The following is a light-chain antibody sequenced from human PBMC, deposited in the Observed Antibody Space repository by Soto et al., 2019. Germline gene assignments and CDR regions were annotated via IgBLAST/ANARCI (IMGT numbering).Light chain of an antibody. V-gene: IGLV2-14*01. J-gene: IGLJ2*01. CDR2: DVS. CDR3: SSYTTSINVI. CDR1: SSDVGAYDY. Sequence: SALTQPASVSGSPGQSITISCTGTSSDVGAYDYVSWYQQHPGKVPKLMIYDVSNRPSGVSNRFSGSKSDNTASLTISGLQAEDEADYYCSSYTTSINVIFGGGTKVTVL.